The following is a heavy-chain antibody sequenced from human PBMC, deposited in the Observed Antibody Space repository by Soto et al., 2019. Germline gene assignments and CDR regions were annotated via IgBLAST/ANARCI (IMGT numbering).Heavy chain of an antibody. J-gene: IGHJ1*01. V-gene: IGHV3-9*01. CDR3: VKDESINWYSGHFRH. CDR1: GFTFDDYA. CDR2: IKWNSGSI. D-gene: IGHD6-13*01. Sequence: EVQLVESGGGLVQPGRSLRLSCAASGFTFDDYAMHWVRQVPGKGLEWVSGIKWNSGSIGYGDSVKGRFAISRDNAKNSLHLQMNSLSAEDTAFYYGVKDESINWYSGHFRHWGQGTLVTVSS.